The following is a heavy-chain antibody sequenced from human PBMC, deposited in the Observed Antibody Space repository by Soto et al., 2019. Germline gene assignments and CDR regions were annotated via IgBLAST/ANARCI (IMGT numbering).Heavy chain of an antibody. CDR2: ISAYNGNT. CDR1: GYTFTSYG. Sequence: GASVKVSCKASGYTFTSYGISWVRQAPGQGLEWMGWISAYNGNTNYAQKLQGRVTMTTDTSTSTAYMELRSLRSDDTAVYYCAREYGSGSPYYYYGMDVWGQGTTVTAP. CDR3: AREYGSGSPYYYYGMDV. D-gene: IGHD3-10*01. J-gene: IGHJ6*02. V-gene: IGHV1-18*01.